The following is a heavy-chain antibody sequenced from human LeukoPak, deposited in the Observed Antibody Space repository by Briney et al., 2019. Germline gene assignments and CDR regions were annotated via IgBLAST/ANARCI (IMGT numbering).Heavy chain of an antibody. V-gene: IGHV3-30*18. CDR3: AKDGSSWSTSFDY. CDR1: GFTFSSYG. CDR2: ISYDGSNK. Sequence: PGRSLRLSCAASGFTFSSYGMHWVRQAPGKGLEWVAVISYDGSNKYYADSVKGRFTISRDNSKNTLYLQMNSLRAEDTAVYYCAKDGSSWSTSFDYWGQGTLVTVSS. J-gene: IGHJ4*02. D-gene: IGHD6-13*01.